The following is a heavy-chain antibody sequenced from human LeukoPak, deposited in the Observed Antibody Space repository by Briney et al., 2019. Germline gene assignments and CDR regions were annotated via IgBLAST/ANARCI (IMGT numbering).Heavy chain of an antibody. CDR3: ARGYHKHIYYYYGMDV. CDR1: GGSFSGYY. J-gene: IGHJ6*04. Sequence: PSETLSLTCAVYGGSFSGYYWSWIRQPPGKGLEWIGEINHSGSTNYNPSLKGRVAISVDTSKNQFSLKLSSVTAADTAVYYCARGYHKHIYYYYGMDVWGKGTTVTVSS. V-gene: IGHV4-34*01. D-gene: IGHD2-21*01. CDR2: INHSGST.